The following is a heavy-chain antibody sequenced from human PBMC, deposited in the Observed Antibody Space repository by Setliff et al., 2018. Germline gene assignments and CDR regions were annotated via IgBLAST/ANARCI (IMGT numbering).Heavy chain of an antibody. D-gene: IGHD2-21*02. J-gene: IGHJ3*02. CDR1: GGSFSDYY. CDR2: FNRTRKI. Sequence: SETLSLTCEVSGGSFSDYYWSWIRQSPGKGLEWLGDFNRTRKIDYGPSLKSRLTISVDTSKKQFSLHLNSVTAAETAMYYCAGGGRYCGGDCYQDDAFDIWGQGTMVTVSS. V-gene: IGHV4-34*01. CDR3: AGGGRYCGGDCYQDDAFDI.